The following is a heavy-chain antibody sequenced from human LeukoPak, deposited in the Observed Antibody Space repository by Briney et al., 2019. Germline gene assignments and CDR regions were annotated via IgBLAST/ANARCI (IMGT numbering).Heavy chain of an antibody. CDR2: MYYSGST. Sequence: SETLSLTCTVSGGSIGSSSYYWGWIRQPPGKGLEWIGSMYYSGSTYYSPSLKSRVTISGDTSKNQFSLKLSSVTAADTAVYYCARYSSGWYGFDYWGQGTLVTVSS. V-gene: IGHV4-39*07. D-gene: IGHD6-19*01. J-gene: IGHJ4*02. CDR3: ARYSSGWYGFDY. CDR1: GGSIGSSSYY.